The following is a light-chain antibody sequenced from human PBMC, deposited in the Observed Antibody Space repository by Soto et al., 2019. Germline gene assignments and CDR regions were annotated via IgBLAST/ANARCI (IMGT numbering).Light chain of an antibody. CDR1: QSVSTS. J-gene: IGKJ2*01. Sequence: EIVLTQSPATLSLSPGERATLSCRASQSVSTSLAWYQQKPGQAPRLLIYDASNRATGIPVRFSGSGSGTDFTLTISSLESEDFAVYYCQHRSNWPPFTFGQGTKVEIK. CDR2: DAS. V-gene: IGKV3-11*01. CDR3: QHRSNWPPFT.